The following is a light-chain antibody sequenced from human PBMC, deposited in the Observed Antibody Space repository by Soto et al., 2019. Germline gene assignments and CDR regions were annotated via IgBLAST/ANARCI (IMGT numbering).Light chain of an antibody. CDR2: DVS. CDR1: SSDVGGYNY. Sequence: QSVLTQPRSVSGSPGQSVTSSCAGTSSDVGGYNYVSWYQQHPGKAPKLMIYDVSKRPSGVPDRFSGSKSGNTASLTISGLQADDEADYYCCSYAGRYTYVFGTGTKV. J-gene: IGLJ1*01. V-gene: IGLV2-11*01. CDR3: CSYAGRYTYV.